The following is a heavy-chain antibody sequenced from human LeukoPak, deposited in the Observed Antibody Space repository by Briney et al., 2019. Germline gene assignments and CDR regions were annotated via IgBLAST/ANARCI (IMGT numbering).Heavy chain of an antibody. J-gene: IGHJ6*03. Sequence: ASVKVSCKASGYTFTSYDINWVRQATGQGLEWMGWMNPNSGNTGYAQKFQGRVTMTRNTSISTAYMELSSLRSEDTAVYYCATYSGYDSSQMPVGDYYYYYMDVWGKGTTVTISS. D-gene: IGHD5-12*01. CDR2: MNPNSGNT. CDR3: ATYSGYDSSQMPVGDYYYYYMDV. V-gene: IGHV1-8*01. CDR1: GYTFTSYD.